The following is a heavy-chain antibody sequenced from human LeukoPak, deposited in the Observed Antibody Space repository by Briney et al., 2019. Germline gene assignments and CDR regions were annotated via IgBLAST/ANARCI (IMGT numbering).Heavy chain of an antibody. CDR2: INSDGINT. CDR1: GFTFSNYW. V-gene: IGHV3-74*01. CDR3: ARDLGQYYDTSDNWFDP. D-gene: IGHD3-22*01. J-gene: IGHJ5*02. Sequence: GGSLRLSCAASGFTFSNYWMHGVRQAPGKGLVWVSRINSDGINTSYADSVKGRFTISRDNAKNTLNLQMNSLRAEDTAVYYCARDLGQYYDTSDNWFDPWGQGTLVTVSS.